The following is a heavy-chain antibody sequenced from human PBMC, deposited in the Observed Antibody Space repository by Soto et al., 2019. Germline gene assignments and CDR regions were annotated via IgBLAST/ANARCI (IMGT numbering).Heavy chain of an antibody. J-gene: IGHJ5*02. V-gene: IGHV4-34*01. CDR2: INHSGST. Sequence: SETLSLTRAVYGGSFSGYYWSWIRQPPGKGLEWIGEINHSGSTNYNPSLKSRVTISVDTSKNQFSLKLSSVTAADTAVYYCARTLEYSSSSGGFDPWGQGTLVTVSS. CDR3: ARTLEYSSSSGGFDP. D-gene: IGHD6-6*01. CDR1: GGSFSGYY.